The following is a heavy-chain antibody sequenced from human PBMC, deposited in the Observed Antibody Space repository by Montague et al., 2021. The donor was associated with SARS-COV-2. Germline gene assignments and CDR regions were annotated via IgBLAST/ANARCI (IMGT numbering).Heavy chain of an antibody. D-gene: IGHD3-22*01. J-gene: IGHJ4*02. Sequence: SETLSLTCTVSVDSISSNNCYWGWIREPPGKALEWIGSIYYSGSTYYXPCLKSRVTMSVDTSENQFSLKLSSVTAADTAVYYCARDGFYYDRSGPSNFDYWGQGTLVTVSS. CDR1: VDSISSNNCY. V-gene: IGHV4-39*07. CDR3: ARDGFYYDRSGPSNFDY. CDR2: IYYSGST.